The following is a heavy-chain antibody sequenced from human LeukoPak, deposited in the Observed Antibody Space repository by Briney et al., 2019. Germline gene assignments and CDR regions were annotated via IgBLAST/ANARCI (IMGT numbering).Heavy chain of an antibody. D-gene: IGHD2/OR15-2a*01. CDR3: ARDFYASGFYFWFDP. CDR1: GASISSYY. J-gene: IGHJ5*02. CDR2: ISPSGTT. Sequence: ASETLSLTCTVSGASISSYYWSWIRQPAGKGLEWIGRISPSGTTHYNPSLGSRVTMSVDTSKNYFSLRLSSVTAADTAVYYCARDFYASGFYFWFDPWGQGILVTVSS. V-gene: IGHV4-4*07.